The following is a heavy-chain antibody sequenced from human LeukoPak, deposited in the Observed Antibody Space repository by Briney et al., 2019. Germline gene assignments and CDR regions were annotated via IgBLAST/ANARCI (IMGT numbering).Heavy chain of an antibody. V-gene: IGHV1-69*06. J-gene: IGHJ6*03. D-gene: IGHD2-8*01. CDR1: GYTFTSYY. Sequence: GASVKVSCKASGYTFTSYYMHWVRQAPGQGLEWMGGIIPIFGTANYAQKFQGRVTITADKSTSTAYMELSSLRSEDTAVYYCASMTELMVYAMDYYYYMDVWGKGTTVTVSS. CDR2: IIPIFGTA. CDR3: ASMTELMVYAMDYYYYMDV.